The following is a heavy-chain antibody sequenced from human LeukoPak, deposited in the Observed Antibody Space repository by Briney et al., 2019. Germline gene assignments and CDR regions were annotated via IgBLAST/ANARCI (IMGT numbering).Heavy chain of an antibody. CDR3: AKDLVGAQGYFDY. J-gene: IGHJ4*02. D-gene: IGHD1-26*01. CDR2: ISYDGSNK. V-gene: IGHV3-30-3*02. Sequence: GGSLRLSCAASGFTFSSYAMHWVRQAPGKGLEWVAVISYDGSNKYYADSVKGRFTISRDNSKNTLYLQTNSLRAEDTAVYYCAKDLVGAQGYFDYWGQGTLVTVSS. CDR1: GFTFSSYA.